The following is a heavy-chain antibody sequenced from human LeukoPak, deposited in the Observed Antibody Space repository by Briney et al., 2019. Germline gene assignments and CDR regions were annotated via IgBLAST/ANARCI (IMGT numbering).Heavy chain of an antibody. J-gene: IGHJ4*02. CDR2: ISGSSFNYI. CDR3: ARDQQLVTGFDY. CDR1: GFIFSAYN. D-gene: IGHD6-6*01. V-gene: IGHV3-21*01. Sequence: GGSLRLSCAASGFIFSAYNMVWVRQAPGKGLEWVARISGSSFNYINYADSVKGRFTVSRDNARNSLYLQMNSLGAEDTAVYYCARDQQLVTGFDYWGQGTLVTVSS.